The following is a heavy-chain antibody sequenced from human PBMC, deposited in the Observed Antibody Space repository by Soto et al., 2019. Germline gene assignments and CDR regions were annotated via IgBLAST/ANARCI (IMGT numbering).Heavy chain of an antibody. V-gene: IGHV1-69*18. J-gene: IGHJ4*02. D-gene: IGHD6-19*01. CDR2: IIPLFST. Sequence: QVQLVQSGAEVKKPGSSVKVSCKASGGTFRNYAFTWVRQAPGQGLEWMGTIIPLFSTRYAQKFQGRVTMTADESTITVHIYLSSLKSDDTAVYYCARVPVIAVVGRGTTFGHWSQGTLVTVSS. CDR3: ARVPVIAVVGRGTTFGH. CDR1: GGTFRNYA.